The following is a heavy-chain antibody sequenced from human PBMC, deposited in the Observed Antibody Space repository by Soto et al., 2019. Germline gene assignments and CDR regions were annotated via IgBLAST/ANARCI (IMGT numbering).Heavy chain of an antibody. J-gene: IGHJ5*02. CDR3: TRDPRNYYDSIGSANWFDP. V-gene: IGHV3-73*01. D-gene: IGHD3-22*01. CDR1: GFTFSGSA. CDR2: IRSKTNSYAT. Sequence: LRLSCAASGFTFSGSAMHWVRQASGKGLEWVGRIRSKTNSYATAYAASVKGRFTISRDDSKDTAYLQMNSLKTEDTAVYYCTRDPRNYYDSIGSANWFDPWGQGTLVTVSS.